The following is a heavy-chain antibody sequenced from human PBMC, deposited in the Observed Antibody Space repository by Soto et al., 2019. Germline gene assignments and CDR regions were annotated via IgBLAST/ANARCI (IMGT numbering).Heavy chain of an antibody. J-gene: IGHJ4*02. CDR1: GFTFSSYA. D-gene: IGHD1-26*01. CDR3: ARENSGTYPGTFDY. Sequence: GGSLRLSCAASGFTFSSYAMHWVRQAPGKGLEWVAVISYDGSNKYYADSVKGRFTVSRDNSKNMVYLQMNSLRAEDTGIYYCARENSGTYPGTFDYWGQGTLVTVSS. V-gene: IGHV3-30-3*01. CDR2: ISYDGSNK.